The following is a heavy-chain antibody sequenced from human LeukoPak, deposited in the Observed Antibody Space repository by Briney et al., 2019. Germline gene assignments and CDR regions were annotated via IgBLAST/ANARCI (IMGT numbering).Heavy chain of an antibody. J-gene: IGHJ4*02. D-gene: IGHD2-8*01. CDR2: INSDGSST. CDR1: GFTFSSYW. CDR3: ARDDCTNGVCSPDY. V-gene: IGHV3-74*01. Sequence: HPGGSLRLSCAASGFTFSSYWMHWVRQAPGKGPVWVSRINSDGSSTSYADSVKGRFTISRDNAKNSLYLQMNSLRAEDTALYYCARDDCTNGVCSPDYWGQGTLVTVSS.